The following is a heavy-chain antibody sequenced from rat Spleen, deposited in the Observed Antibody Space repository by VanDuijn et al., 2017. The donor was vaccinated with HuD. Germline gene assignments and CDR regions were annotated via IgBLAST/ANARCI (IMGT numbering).Heavy chain of an antibody. Sequence: QVQLKESGPGLVQPSQTLSLTCTVSGFSLTDYSVHWVRQPPGKGLEWMGRIQSGGSTDYNSALKSRLSISRDTSKSQVFLKMNGLQTEDAAMYYCTRDEGDWGQGASVTVSS. D-gene: IGHD1-11*01. CDR2: IQSGGST. CDR3: TRDEGD. J-gene: IGHJ4*01. V-gene: IGHV2-19*01. CDR1: GFSLTDYS.